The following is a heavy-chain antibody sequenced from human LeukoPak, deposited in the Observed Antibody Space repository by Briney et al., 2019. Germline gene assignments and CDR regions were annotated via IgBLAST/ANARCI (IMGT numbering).Heavy chain of an antibody. D-gene: IGHD1-26*01. Sequence: RGSGPTLVNPTQTLTLTCTFSGFSLSTSGMCVSWIRQPPGKALECLARIAWDDDKYSSTSLKTRLTISKDTSKNQLVLTMTPMDPVDTATYYCARGIVGARSYYYYYYMDVWGKGTTVTVSS. CDR3: ARGIVGARSYYYYYYMDV. CDR1: GFSLSTSGMC. V-gene: IGHV2-70*11. J-gene: IGHJ6*03. CDR2: IAWDDDK.